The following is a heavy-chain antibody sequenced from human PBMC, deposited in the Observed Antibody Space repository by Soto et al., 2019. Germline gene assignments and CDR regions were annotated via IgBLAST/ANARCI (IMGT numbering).Heavy chain of an antibody. Sequence: QVQLVQSGAEVRKPGSSVKVSCEASGGTFSTYIIRWVRQAPGQGLEWMGRIIPIPDITNYAQKFQGRVTVTADRSTSTAYMDLTSLKSEDTAVYYCARDRITTRGDAFDLWGQGTMVTVSS. V-gene: IGHV1-69*08. CDR1: GGTFSTYI. CDR2: IIPIPDIT. J-gene: IGHJ3*01. CDR3: ARDRITTRGDAFDL. D-gene: IGHD3-3*01.